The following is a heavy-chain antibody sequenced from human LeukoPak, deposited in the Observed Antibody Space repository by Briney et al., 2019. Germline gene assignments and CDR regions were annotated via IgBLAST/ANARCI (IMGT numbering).Heavy chain of an antibody. CDR3: AKGNQADDY. Sequence: GGSLRLSCAASGFTFDDYAMHWVRQAPGKGLEWVSGISWNSGSIGYADSVKGRFTISRDNSKNTLYLQMNSLRAEDTAVYYCAKGNQADDYWGQGTLVTVSS. D-gene: IGHD6-19*01. V-gene: IGHV3-9*01. CDR2: ISWNSGSI. CDR1: GFTFDDYA. J-gene: IGHJ4*02.